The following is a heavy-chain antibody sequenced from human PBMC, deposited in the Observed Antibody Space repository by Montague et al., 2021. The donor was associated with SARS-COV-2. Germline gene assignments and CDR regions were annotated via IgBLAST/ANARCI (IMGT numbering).Heavy chain of an antibody. CDR2: IYYSGST. CDR1: GGSISSYY. J-gene: IGHJ3*02. CDR3: ARHTPERITMVQAFDI. D-gene: IGHD3-10*01. Sequence: SKTLSLTCTVSGGSISSYYWSWIRQPPGKGLEWIGYIYYSGSTNYNPSLKSRVTISVDTSKNQFSLKLSSVTAADTAVYYCARHTPERITMVQAFDIWGQGTMVTVSS. V-gene: IGHV4-59*08.